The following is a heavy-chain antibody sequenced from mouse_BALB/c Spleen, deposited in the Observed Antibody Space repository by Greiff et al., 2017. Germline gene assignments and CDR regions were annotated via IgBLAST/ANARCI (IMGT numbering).Heavy chain of an antibody. CDR3: ARDRGYGYDVGTWFAY. V-gene: IGHV7-3*02. D-gene: IGHD2-2*01. CDR1: GFTFTDYY. CDR2: IRNKANGYTT. J-gene: IGHJ3*01. Sequence: DVKLVESGGGLVQPGGSLRLSCATSGFTFTDYYMSWVRQPPGKALEWLGFIRNKANGYTTEYSASVKGRFTISRDNSQSILYLQMNTLRAEDSATYYCARDRGYGYDVGTWFAYWGQGTLVTVSA.